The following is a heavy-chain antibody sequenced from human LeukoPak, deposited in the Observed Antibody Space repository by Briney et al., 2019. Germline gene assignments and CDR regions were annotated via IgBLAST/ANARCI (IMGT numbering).Heavy chain of an antibody. CDR1: GFTFSSYS. Sequence: PGGSLRLSCAASGFTFSSYSMNWVRQAPGRGLEWVSFIRHDGSNNYYQQSVRGRFTISRDNSKRTLFLQMNSLRPEDTAVYYCAKVRLLGPLDDAFDIWGQGTMVTVSS. CDR2: IRHDGSNN. J-gene: IGHJ3*02. V-gene: IGHV3-30*02. D-gene: IGHD3-16*01. CDR3: AKVRLLGPLDDAFDI.